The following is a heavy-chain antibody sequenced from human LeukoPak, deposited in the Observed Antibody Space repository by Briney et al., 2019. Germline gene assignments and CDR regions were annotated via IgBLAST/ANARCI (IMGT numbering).Heavy chain of an antibody. Sequence: SETLSLTCTVSGGSISNYYWSWIRQPPGKGLEWIGYIYYSGNTNSNPSLKSRVTISVDTSKNQFSLKLSSVTAADTAVYYCARYRSGPNYFDYWGQGTLVTVAS. CDR3: ARYRSGPNYFDY. D-gene: IGHD6-19*01. J-gene: IGHJ4*02. CDR1: GGSISNYY. CDR2: IYYSGNT. V-gene: IGHV4-59*01.